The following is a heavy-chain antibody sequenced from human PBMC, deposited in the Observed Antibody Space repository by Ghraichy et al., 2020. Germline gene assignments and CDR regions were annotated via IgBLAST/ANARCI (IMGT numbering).Heavy chain of an antibody. V-gene: IGHV3-53*01. CDR1: GFTVSSNY. D-gene: IGHD1-26*01. CDR3: ARDRGGSYYKWYFDL. Sequence: GGSLRLSCAASGFTVSSNYMSWVRQAPGKGLEWVSIIYSGGSKSYADSVRGRFTISRDNSKTTLYLQMNSLRAEDTAVYYCARDRGGSYYKWYFDLWGRGTLVTVSS. J-gene: IGHJ2*01. CDR2: IYSGGSK.